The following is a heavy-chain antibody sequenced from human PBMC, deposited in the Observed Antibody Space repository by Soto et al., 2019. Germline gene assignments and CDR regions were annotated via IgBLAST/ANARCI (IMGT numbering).Heavy chain of an antibody. V-gene: IGHV3-64*01. CDR2: ISSNGGST. Sequence: EVQLVESGGGLVQPGGSLRLSCAASGFTFSSYAMHWVRQAPGKGLEYVSAISSNGGSTYYANSVKGRFTIYRDNAKNTLYLQMGSMRAEDMAVYYCARVFLMQTRGRYYYMDVWGKGTTVTVSS. CDR3: ARVFLMQTRGRYYYMDV. CDR1: GFTFSSYA. J-gene: IGHJ6*03. D-gene: IGHD3-16*01.